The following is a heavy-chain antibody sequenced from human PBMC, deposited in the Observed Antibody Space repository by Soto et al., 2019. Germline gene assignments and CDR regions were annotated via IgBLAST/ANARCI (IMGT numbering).Heavy chain of an antibody. Sequence: SETLSLTCAVYGGSFSGYYWSWIRQPLGKGLEWIGEINHSGSTNYNPSLKSRVTISVDTSKNQFSLKLSSVTAADTAVYYCAPPLGAGDRDAFDIWGQGTMVTVSS. CDR1: GGSFSGYY. D-gene: IGHD7-27*01. J-gene: IGHJ3*02. CDR3: APPLGAGDRDAFDI. V-gene: IGHV4-34*01. CDR2: INHSGST.